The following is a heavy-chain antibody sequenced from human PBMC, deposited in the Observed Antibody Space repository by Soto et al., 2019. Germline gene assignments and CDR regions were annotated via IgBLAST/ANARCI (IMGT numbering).Heavy chain of an antibody. D-gene: IGHD6-19*01. Sequence: EVQLLESGGCLVQPGGSLRLSCAASGFTFISYAMSWVRQAPGKGLEWVSAISGSGGSTYYADSVKGRFTISRDNSKNTLYLQINSLRAEDTAVYYCAKGGSGWPYFDYWGQGTLVTVSS. CDR3: AKGGSGWPYFDY. J-gene: IGHJ4*02. CDR2: ISGSGGST. CDR1: GFTFISYA. V-gene: IGHV3-23*01.